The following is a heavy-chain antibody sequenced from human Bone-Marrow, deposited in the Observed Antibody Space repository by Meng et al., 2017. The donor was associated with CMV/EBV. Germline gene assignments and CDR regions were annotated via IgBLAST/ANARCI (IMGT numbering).Heavy chain of an antibody. CDR2: ISAYNGNT. CDR1: GYTFTSYG. J-gene: IGHJ6*02. Sequence: ASVKVSCKASGYTFTSYGISWVRQAPGQGLEWMGWISAYNGNTNYAQKLQGRVTMTTDTSTSTAYMELRSLRSDDTAVYYCARSTGDPGGYYYYGMDVWGQGNTVNVAS. CDR3: ARSTGDPGGYYYYGMDV. D-gene: IGHD7-27*01. V-gene: IGHV1-18*01.